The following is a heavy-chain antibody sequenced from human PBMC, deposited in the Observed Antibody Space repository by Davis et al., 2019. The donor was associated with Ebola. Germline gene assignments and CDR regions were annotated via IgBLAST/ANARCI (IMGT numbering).Heavy chain of an antibody. CDR1: AGSIHTYY. V-gene: IGHV4-59*01. CDR3: AGAGYSSGWNFAS. D-gene: IGHD6-19*01. J-gene: IGHJ4*02. Sequence: SETLSLTCTVSAGSIHTYYWSWIRQPPGKGLEWIGYIYSSGNTNSNPSLKSRVTISVDTSKNQFSLKLSSVTAADTAVYFCAGAGYSSGWNFASWGQGTLVTVSS. CDR2: IYSSGNT.